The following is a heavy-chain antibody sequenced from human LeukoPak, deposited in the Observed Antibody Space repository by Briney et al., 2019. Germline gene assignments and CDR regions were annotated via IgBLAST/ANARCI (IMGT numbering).Heavy chain of an antibody. Sequence: SVKVSGKASGGTFSSYAISWVRQAPGQGLEWMGGIIPIFGTANYAQKFQGRVTITTDESTSTAYMELSSLRSEDTAVYYCARTGEMATTDLRYYYYMDVWGKGTTVTVSS. CDR2: IIPIFGTA. J-gene: IGHJ6*03. CDR3: ARTGEMATTDLRYYYYMDV. D-gene: IGHD5-24*01. CDR1: GGTFSSYA. V-gene: IGHV1-69*05.